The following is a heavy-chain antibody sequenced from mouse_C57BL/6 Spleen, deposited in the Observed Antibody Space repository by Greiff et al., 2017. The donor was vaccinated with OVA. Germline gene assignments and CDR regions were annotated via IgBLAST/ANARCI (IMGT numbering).Heavy chain of an antibody. Sequence: VQLQQSGAELVKPGASVKLSCKASGYTFTSYWMHWVKQRPGQGLEWIGAIDPETGGTAYNQKFKGKAILTADKSSSTAYMELRSLTSEDSAVYYCTRGNAWFAYWGQGTLVTVSA. V-gene: IGHV1-15*01. CDR3: TRGNAWFAY. CDR2: IDPETGGT. CDR1: GYTFTSYW. J-gene: IGHJ3*01.